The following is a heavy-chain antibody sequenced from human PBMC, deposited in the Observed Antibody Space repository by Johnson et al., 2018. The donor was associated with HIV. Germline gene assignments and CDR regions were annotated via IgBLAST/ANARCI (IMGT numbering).Heavy chain of an antibody. V-gene: IGHV3-64*01. CDR1: GFIFSSYA. J-gene: IGHJ3*02. Sequence: VQLVESGGGLVQPGGSLRLYCAVSGFIFSSYAMHWVRQAPGKGLEYISTISSNGGSTYYANSVKGRFTISRDNSKNTLYLQMGSLRAEDMAVYYCARGGLEMATITDAFDIWGQGTMVTVSS. CDR3: ARGGLEMATITDAFDI. D-gene: IGHD5-24*01. CDR2: ISSNGGST.